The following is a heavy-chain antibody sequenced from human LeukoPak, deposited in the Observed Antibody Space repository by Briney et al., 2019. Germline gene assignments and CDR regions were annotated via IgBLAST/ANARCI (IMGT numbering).Heavy chain of an antibody. Sequence: PSETLSLTCTVSGGSISSYYWSWIRQPPGQGLEWIGEINQGGSTNYNPSLKSRVTMSVDTSRNQFSLKLISVTVADTAVYYCARTLLVTTTALDSWGQGTLVTVSS. CDR2: INQGGST. CDR3: ARTLLVTTTALDS. V-gene: IGHV4-34*01. D-gene: IGHD5-12*01. CDR1: GGSISSYY. J-gene: IGHJ1*01.